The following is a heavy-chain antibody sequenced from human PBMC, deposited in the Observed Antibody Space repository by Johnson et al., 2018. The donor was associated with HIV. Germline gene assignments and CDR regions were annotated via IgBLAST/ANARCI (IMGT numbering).Heavy chain of an antibody. CDR2: ISYDGNNK. CDR3: ARAYSYGAFDI. J-gene: IGHJ3*02. D-gene: IGHD5-18*01. CDR1: GFTFSSYG. Sequence: QVQLVESGGGVVQPGRSLRLSCAASGFTFSSYGMHWVRQAPGKGLEWVAVISYDGNNKYYADSVKGRFTISRDNSKNTLYLQMNSLRAEDTAVYYCARAYSYGAFDIWGLGTKVTVSS. V-gene: IGHV3-30*03.